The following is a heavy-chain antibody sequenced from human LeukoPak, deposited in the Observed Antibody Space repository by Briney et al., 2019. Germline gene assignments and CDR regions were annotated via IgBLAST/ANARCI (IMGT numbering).Heavy chain of an antibody. D-gene: IGHD3-10*01. CDR2: ISHSGST. CDR1: GYSISSGYY. Sequence: SETLSLTCTVSGYSISSGYYWGWIRQPPGKGLKWIGSISHSGSTYYNPSLKSRVTISVDTSKNQFSLKLSSLTAADTAVYYCARQYYYGSGTEDEFYDAFDIWGQGTMVTVSS. CDR3: ARQYYYGSGTEDEFYDAFDI. V-gene: IGHV4-38-2*02. J-gene: IGHJ3*02.